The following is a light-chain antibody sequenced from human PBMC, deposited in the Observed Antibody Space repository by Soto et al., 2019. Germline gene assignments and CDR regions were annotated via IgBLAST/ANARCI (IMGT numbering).Light chain of an antibody. J-gene: IGLJ2*01. CDR2: LNSDGSH. Sequence: QPVLTQSPSASASLGASVKLTCTLNSAYSSYAIAWHQQQPQKGPRFLMKLNSDGSHTKGDGIPDRFSGSRSGAERYLTISSLQSEDEADYYCQTWGTGVVFGGGTKVTVL. CDR3: QTWGTGVV. V-gene: IGLV4-69*01. CDR1: SAYSSYA.